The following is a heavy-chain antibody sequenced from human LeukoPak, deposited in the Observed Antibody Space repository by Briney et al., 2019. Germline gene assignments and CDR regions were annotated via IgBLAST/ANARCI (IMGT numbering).Heavy chain of an antibody. V-gene: IGHV1-24*01. CDR2: FDPEDGET. CDR1: GYTLTELS. CDR3: ATAGEIFGVAHHWFDP. J-gene: IGHJ5*02. Sequence: GASVKVSCKVSGYTLTELSMHWVRQAPGKGLEWMGGFDPEDGETIYAQKFQGRVTMTEDTSTDTAYMELSSLRSKDTAVYYCATAGEIFGVAHHWFDPWGQGTLVTVSS. D-gene: IGHD3-3*01.